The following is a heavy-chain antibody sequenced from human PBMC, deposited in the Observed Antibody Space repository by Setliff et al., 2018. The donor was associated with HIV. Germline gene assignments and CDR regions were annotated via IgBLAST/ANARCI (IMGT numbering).Heavy chain of an antibody. V-gene: IGHV4-61*09. J-gene: IGHJ6*03. CDR3: ARDRGGAAAGGYYYMDV. CDR1: GGSISSGGYY. D-gene: IGHD6-13*01. CDR2: VYTSGST. Sequence: SETLSLTCNVSGGSISSGGYYWSWIRQPAGKGLEWIGHVYTSGSTNYNPSLKSRVTISIDTSKNQFSLKLSSVTAADTAVYYCARDRGGAAAGGYYYMDVWGKGTTVTVSS.